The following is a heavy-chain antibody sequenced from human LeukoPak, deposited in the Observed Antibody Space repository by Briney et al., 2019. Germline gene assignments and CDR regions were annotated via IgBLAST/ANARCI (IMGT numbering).Heavy chain of an antibody. CDR1: GFTFDDYA. CDR3: ASGRDGYNYGY. J-gene: IGHJ4*02. V-gene: IGHV3-43*02. D-gene: IGHD5-24*01. Sequence: GGSLRLSCAASGFTFDDYAMHWVRQAPGKSLEWVSLISGDGGSTYYADSVKGRFTISRDNSKNSLYLQMNSLRTEDTALYYCASGRDGYNYGYWGQGTLVTVSS. CDR2: ISGDGGST.